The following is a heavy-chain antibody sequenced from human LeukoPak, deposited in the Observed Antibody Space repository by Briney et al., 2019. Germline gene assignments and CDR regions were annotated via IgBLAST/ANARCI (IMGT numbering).Heavy chain of an antibody. D-gene: IGHD6-19*01. CDR2: MNPNNGNT. V-gene: IGHV1-8*01. CDR1: GYSFTSYG. J-gene: IGHJ4*02. CDR3: ARGYSSGWPLDY. Sequence: ASVKVSCKASGYSFTSYGISWVRQATGQGLEWMGWMNPNNGNTGYAQKLQGRVTMTRDTSISTAYMELSSLRSEDTALYYCARGYSSGWPLDYWGQGTLVTVSS.